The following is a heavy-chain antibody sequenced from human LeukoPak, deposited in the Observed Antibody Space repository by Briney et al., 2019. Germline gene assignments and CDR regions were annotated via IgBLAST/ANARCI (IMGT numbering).Heavy chain of an antibody. CDR3: ARPSGSYYPALFDY. CDR2: ISYDGSNK. J-gene: IGHJ4*02. D-gene: IGHD1-26*01. CDR1: GFTFSSYA. V-gene: IGHV3-30-3*01. Sequence: GGSLRLSCAASGFTFSSYAMHWVRQAPGKGLEWVAVISYDGSNKYYADSVKGRFTISRDNSKNTLYLQMNSLRAEDTAVYYCARPSGSYYPALFDYWGQGTLVTVPS.